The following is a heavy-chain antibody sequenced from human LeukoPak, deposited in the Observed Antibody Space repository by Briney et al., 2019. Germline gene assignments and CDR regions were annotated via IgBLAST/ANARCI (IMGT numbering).Heavy chain of an antibody. J-gene: IGHJ4*02. Sequence: PSETLSLTCTVSGASISSGRNYWGWIRQSPGKGLEWIASLYSSGTTHYNPSLQSRVTTSVDTSKNQFSLKLSSVTAADTAVYYCARLVRGVYFDYWGQGTLVTVSS. V-gene: IGHV4-39*01. CDR1: GASISSGRNY. CDR3: ARLVRGVYFDY. D-gene: IGHD3-10*01. CDR2: LYSSGTT.